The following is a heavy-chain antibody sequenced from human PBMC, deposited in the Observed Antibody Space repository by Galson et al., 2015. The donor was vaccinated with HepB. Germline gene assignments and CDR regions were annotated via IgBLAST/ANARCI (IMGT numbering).Heavy chain of an antibody. J-gene: IGHJ4*02. D-gene: IGHD4-17*01. CDR2: ITTTGSYI. CDR1: GFTFSTYS. V-gene: IGHV3-21*06. CDR3: VRGWDYGDYSLDF. Sequence: SLRLSCAASGFTFSTYSMNWVRQAPGKGLEWVSSITTTGSYIFYADSVKGRFTISRDNAKNSLYLQMNSLRAEDTAVYYCVRGWDYGDYSLDFWGQGTLVTVSS.